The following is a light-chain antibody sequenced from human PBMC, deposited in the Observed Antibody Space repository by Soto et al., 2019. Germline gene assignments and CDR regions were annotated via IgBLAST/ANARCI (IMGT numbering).Light chain of an antibody. V-gene: IGLV1-40*01. Sequence: QSVLTQPPSVSGARGQRVTISCTGSSSNIGAGYDVHWYQQLPGTAPKLLIYGNSNRPSGVPDRFSGSKSGTSASLAITGLQAEDEADYYCQSYDSSLCVLWVFGTGTKLTVL. CDR3: QSYDSSLCVLWV. CDR2: GNS. CDR1: SSNIGAGYD. J-gene: IGLJ1*01.